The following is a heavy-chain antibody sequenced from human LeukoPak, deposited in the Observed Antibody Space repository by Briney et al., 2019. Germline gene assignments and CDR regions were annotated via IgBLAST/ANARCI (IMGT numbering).Heavy chain of an antibody. Sequence: PSETLSLTCAVYGGSFSGYYWSWIRQPPGKGLEWIGEINHSGSTNYNPSLKSRVTISVDTSKNQFSLKLSSVTAADTAVYYCARVGYSSGWYCPPWGQGTLVTVSS. CDR1: GGSFSGYY. V-gene: IGHV4-34*01. CDR2: INHSGST. CDR3: ARVGYSSGWYCPP. J-gene: IGHJ4*02. D-gene: IGHD6-19*01.